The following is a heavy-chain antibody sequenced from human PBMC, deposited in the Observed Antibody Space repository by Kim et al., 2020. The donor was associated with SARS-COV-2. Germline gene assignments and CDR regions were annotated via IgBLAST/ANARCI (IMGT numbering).Heavy chain of an antibody. CDR1: GGSISSYY. V-gene: IGHV4-59*08. Sequence: SETLSLTCTVSGGSISSYYWSWIRQPPGKGLEWIGYIYYSGSTNYNPSLNSRVTIPVDTSKNQFSLKLSSVTAADTAVYYCARHSSITIFGLVMPDYWYFDLWGRGTLVTVSS. CDR2: IYYSGST. CDR3: ARHSSITIFGLVMPDYWYFDL. J-gene: IGHJ2*01. D-gene: IGHD3-3*01.